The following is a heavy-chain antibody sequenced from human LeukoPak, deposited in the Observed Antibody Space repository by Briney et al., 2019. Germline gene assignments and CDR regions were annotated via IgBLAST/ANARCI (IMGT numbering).Heavy chain of an antibody. CDR3: ARDPNFAL. Sequence: PSETLSLTCTVSGGSISSNYWSWIRQPAGKGLEWIGRIHKSGNTNYNPSLKSRVTVSIDTSKNQFSLKLSSVTAADTAVYYCARDPNFALWGQGTLVTVSS. V-gene: IGHV4-4*07. CDR1: GGSISSNY. J-gene: IGHJ5*02. CDR2: IHKSGNT.